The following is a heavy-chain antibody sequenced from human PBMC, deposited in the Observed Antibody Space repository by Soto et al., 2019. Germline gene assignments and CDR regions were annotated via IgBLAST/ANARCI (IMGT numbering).Heavy chain of an antibody. D-gene: IGHD3-16*01. J-gene: IGHJ4*02. CDR2: ISNGGGST. CDR1: GFTFSGYA. Sequence: EVQLLESGGGLVQPGGSLRLSCATSGFTFSGYAMSWVRQAPGKGLEWVSTISNGGGSTWYAESVKGRFTISRDNSKNTLDLQMNSLRAEDTAVYYCLMGYFFDYWGQGALVTVSS. CDR3: LMGYFFDY. V-gene: IGHV3-23*01.